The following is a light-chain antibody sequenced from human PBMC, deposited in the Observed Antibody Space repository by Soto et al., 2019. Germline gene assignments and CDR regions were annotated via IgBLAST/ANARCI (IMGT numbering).Light chain of an antibody. Sequence: QSVLTQPPSASGSPGQSVTVSCTGTSNDIDAYNYVSWYQQHPGKAPKLIIYEVFRRPSGVPDRFSASKSGNTASLTVSALQPGDEADSSCFSNASRATGVFRTGTKVPV. V-gene: IGLV2-8*01. J-gene: IGLJ1*01. CDR2: EVF. CDR1: SNDIDAYNY. CDR3: FSNASRATGV.